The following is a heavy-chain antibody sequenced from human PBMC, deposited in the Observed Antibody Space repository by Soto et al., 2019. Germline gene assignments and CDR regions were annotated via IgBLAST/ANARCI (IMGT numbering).Heavy chain of an antibody. CDR1: GYTLTSHD. D-gene: IGHD1-1*01. CDR2: INAGNDNT. Sequence: QVQLVQSGAEEKKPGASVKVSCKASGYTLTSHDVHWVRQAPGQRLEWMGWINAGNDNTQYSQKFQGRVTFTRDTSASTVYMELSGLKSEDTAVYYCARYNWDAPSSYGMDVWGQGTTVTVSS. V-gene: IGHV1-3*05. J-gene: IGHJ6*02. CDR3: ARYNWDAPSSYGMDV.